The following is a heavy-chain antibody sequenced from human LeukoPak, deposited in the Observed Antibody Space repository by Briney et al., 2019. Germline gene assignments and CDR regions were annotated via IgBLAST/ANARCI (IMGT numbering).Heavy chain of an antibody. J-gene: IGHJ4*02. CDR3: ARDFRFHDDY. CDR1: GFTFSSYG. CDR2: IKQDGSEK. Sequence: GGSLRLSCAASGFTFSSYGMSWVRQAPGKGLEWVGNIKQDGSEKYYMDSVKGRFTISRDNAKNPVYLQMNSLRVEDTAVYYCARDFRFHDDYWGQGTLVTVSS. V-gene: IGHV3-7*01.